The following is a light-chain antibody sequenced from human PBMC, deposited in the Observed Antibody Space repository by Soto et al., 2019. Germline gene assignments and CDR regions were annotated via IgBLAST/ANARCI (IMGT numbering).Light chain of an antibody. V-gene: IGKV1-39*01. CDR2: GAS. J-gene: IGKJ4*01. Sequence: DVRMTQSPSSLSASVGDTITITCRASRTINTYLNWFQQKPGEPPRLLIYGASTLHDGVPSRFSGSGSGADFTLTISGLQPEDFASYXXQQTYSDISFGGGTKV. CDR1: RTINTY. CDR3: QQTYSDIS.